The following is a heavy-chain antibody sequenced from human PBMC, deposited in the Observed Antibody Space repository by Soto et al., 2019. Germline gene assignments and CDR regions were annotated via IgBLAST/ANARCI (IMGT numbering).Heavy chain of an antibody. CDR3: ARDRDRIYYDTTNYYYCGMDV. CDR1: GDSVSSNSAA. J-gene: IGHJ6*02. D-gene: IGHD3-22*01. Sequence: SQTLSLTCVISGDSVSSNSAAWNWIRQSPSRGLEWLGRTYYRSKWYNDYAVSVKSRITTNPDTSKNQFSLQLNSVTPEDTAVYYCARDRDRIYYDTTNYYYCGMDVWGQRTTVTGSS. CDR2: TYYRSKWYN. V-gene: IGHV6-1*01.